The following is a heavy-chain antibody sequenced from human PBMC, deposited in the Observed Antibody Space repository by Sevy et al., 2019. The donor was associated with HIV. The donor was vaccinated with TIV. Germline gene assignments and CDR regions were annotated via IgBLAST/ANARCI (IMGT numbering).Heavy chain of an antibody. CDR2: IWYDGSNK. D-gene: IGHD3-22*01. J-gene: IGHJ4*02. CDR1: GFTFSSYG. CDR3: AMNYYDSSGSSFFFDY. Sequence: GGSLRLSCAASGFTFSSYGMHWVRQAPGKGLEWVAVIWYDGSNKYYADSVKGPFTISRDNSKNTLYLQMNSLRAEDTAVYYCAMNYYDSSGSSFFFDYWGQGTLVTVSS. V-gene: IGHV3-33*01.